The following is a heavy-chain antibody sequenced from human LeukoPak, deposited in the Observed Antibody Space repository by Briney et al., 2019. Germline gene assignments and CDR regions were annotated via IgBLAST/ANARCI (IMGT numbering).Heavy chain of an antibody. J-gene: IGHJ6*03. V-gene: IGHV1-2*02. CDR2: INPNSGGT. D-gene: IGHD5-18*01. Sequence: ASVKVSCNAFGYTFTGYYMHWVRQAPGQGLEWMGWINPNSGGTNYAQKFQGRVTMTRDTSISTAYMELSRLRSDDTAVYYCARQWIQLCENDYHYYYMDVWGKGTTVTISS. CDR1: GYTFTGYY. CDR3: ARQWIQLCENDYHYYYMDV.